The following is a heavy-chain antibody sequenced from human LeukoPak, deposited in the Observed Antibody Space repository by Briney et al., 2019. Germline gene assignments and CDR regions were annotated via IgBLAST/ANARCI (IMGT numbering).Heavy chain of an antibody. CDR3: ASSTLTRDSSDAFDI. CDR1: GYTFTSYG. J-gene: IGHJ3*02. Sequence: ASVKVSCKASGYTFTSYGISWVRQAPGQGLEWMGWISAYNGNTNYAQKLQGRVTMTTDTSTSTAYMELRSLRSDDTAVYYCASSTLTRDSSDAFDIWGQGTMVTVSS. CDR2: ISAYNGNT. D-gene: IGHD6-6*01. V-gene: IGHV1-18*01.